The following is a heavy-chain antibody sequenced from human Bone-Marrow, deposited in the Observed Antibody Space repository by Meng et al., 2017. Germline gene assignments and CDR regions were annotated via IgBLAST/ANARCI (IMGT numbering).Heavy chain of an antibody. Sequence: GESLKISCAASGFTFSSYAMSWVRQAPGKGLEWVSAISGSGGSTYYADSVKGRFTISRDNSKNTLYLQMNSLRTEDTALYYCAINRAGYCSGGSCYDYWGRGTLVTVSS. J-gene: IGHJ4*02. CDR1: GFTFSSYA. CDR2: ISGSGGST. V-gene: IGHV3-23*01. D-gene: IGHD2-15*01. CDR3: AINRAGYCSGGSCYDY.